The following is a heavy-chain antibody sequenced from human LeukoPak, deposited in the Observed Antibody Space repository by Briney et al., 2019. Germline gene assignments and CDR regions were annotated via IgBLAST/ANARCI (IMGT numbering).Heavy chain of an antibody. D-gene: IGHD3-16*02. Sequence: GASVKVSCKVSGYTLTELSIHWVRQAPGKGLQWMGRFDPEDGETIYAQKFQGRVTMTRDMSTTTDYMELSSLRSEDTAVYYCARDNSVGDIAWWFDPWGQGTLVTVSS. CDR1: GYTLTELS. CDR3: ARDNSVGDIAWWFDP. CDR2: FDPEDGET. J-gene: IGHJ5*02. V-gene: IGHV1-24*01.